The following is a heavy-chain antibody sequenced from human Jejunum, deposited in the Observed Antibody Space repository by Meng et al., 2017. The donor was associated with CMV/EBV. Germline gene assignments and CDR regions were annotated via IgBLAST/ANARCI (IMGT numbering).Heavy chain of an antibody. V-gene: IGHV4-61*03. D-gene: IGHD1-26*01. CDR2: IYYRGST. CDR3: ARDKGGSYQANWFDP. CDR1: GYVSSSYYY. Sequence: GYVSSSYYYWRWIRQPPGKGLEWIGSIYYRGSTNYNPSLKSRVTISIDTSKNHFSLNLSSVTAADTAVYYCARDKGGSYQANWFDPWGQGTLVTVSS. J-gene: IGHJ5*02.